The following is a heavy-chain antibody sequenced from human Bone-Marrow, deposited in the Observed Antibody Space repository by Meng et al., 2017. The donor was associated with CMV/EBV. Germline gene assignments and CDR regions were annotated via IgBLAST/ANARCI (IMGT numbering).Heavy chain of an antibody. V-gene: IGHV3-21*01. CDR2: ISSSSSYI. D-gene: IGHD2-2*01. CDR1: GFTFSSYS. J-gene: IGHJ4*02. CDR3: ASVVVPAAFNY. Sequence: GESLKIYCAASGFTFSSYSMNWVRQAPGKGLEWVSSISSSSSYIYYADSVKGRFTISRDNAKNSLYLQMNSLRAEDTAVYYCASVVVPAAFNYWGQGTLVTVSS.